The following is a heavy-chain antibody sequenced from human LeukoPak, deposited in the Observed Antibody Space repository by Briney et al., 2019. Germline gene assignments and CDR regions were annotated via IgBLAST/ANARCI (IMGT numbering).Heavy chain of an antibody. V-gene: IGHV4-34*01. J-gene: IGHJ3*02. CDR3: ASEWPDDAFDI. CDR2: INHSGST. D-gene: IGHD3-3*01. CDR1: GGSFSGYY. Sequence: SETLSLTCAVYGGSFSGYYWSWIRQPPGKGLEWIGEINHSGSTNYNPSHKSRVTISVDTSKNQFSLKLSSVTAADTAVYYCASEWPDDAFDIWGQGTMVTVSS.